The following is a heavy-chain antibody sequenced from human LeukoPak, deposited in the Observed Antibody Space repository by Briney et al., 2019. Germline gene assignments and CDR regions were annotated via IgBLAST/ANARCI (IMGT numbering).Heavy chain of an antibody. CDR1: GYTFTGYY. CDR3: ARDGHSIVVVPAADSAGGWFDP. CDR2: INPNSGGT. D-gene: IGHD2-2*01. J-gene: IGHJ5*02. Sequence: GASVKVSCKASGYTFTGYYMHWVRQAPGQGLEWMGWINPNSGGTNYAQKFQGRVTMTRDTSISTAYMELSSLRSEDTAVYYCARDGHSIVVVPAADSAGGWFDPWGQGTLVTVSS. V-gene: IGHV1-2*02.